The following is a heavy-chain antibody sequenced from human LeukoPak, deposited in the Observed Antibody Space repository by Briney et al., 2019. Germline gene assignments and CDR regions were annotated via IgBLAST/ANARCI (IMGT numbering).Heavy chain of an antibody. V-gene: IGHV3-33*01. D-gene: IGHD4-17*01. Sequence: GGSLRLSCAASGFTFSSYGMHWVRQAPGKGLEWVAVIWSGGSNKYYADSVKGRFTISRDNSKNTLYLQMNSLRAEDTAEYYCARDQHGDYPRSYYYYYGMDVWGKGTTVTVSS. CDR2: IWSGGSNK. CDR3: ARDQHGDYPRSYYYYYGMDV. CDR1: GFTFSSYG. J-gene: IGHJ6*04.